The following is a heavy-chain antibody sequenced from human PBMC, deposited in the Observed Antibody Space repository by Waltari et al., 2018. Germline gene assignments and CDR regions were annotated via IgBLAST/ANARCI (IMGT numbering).Heavy chain of an antibody. Sequence: QVQLVQSGAEVKKPGASVKVSCKTSGYTFTGYYMYWVRQAPGQGLEWMGGIRANNGSTNYAQKLQGRVTMTPDTSTSTAYMELRSLRSDDTAVYYCVRLSGGGVVDAGAFDIWGQGTMVTVSS. CDR1: GYTFTGYY. D-gene: IGHD2-15*01. CDR2: IRANNGST. CDR3: VRLSGGGVVDAGAFDI. V-gene: IGHV1-18*04. J-gene: IGHJ3*02.